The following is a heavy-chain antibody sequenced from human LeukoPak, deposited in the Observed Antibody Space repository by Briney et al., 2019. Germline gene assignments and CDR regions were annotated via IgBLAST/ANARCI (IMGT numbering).Heavy chain of an antibody. D-gene: IGHD1-26*01. J-gene: IGHJ4*02. Sequence: GGSLRLSCAASGFTFSSYSMNWVRQAPGKGLEWVSSISSSSSYIYYADSVKGRFTISRDNAKNSLYLQMNSLRAEDTAVYYCASVVGATKRGDFDYWGQGTLVTVSS. CDR1: GFTFSSYS. V-gene: IGHV3-21*01. CDR2: ISSSSSYI. CDR3: ASVVGATKRGDFDY.